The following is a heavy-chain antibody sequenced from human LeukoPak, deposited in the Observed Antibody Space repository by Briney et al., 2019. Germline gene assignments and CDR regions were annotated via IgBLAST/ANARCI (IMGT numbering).Heavy chain of an antibody. V-gene: IGHV4-4*07. D-gene: IGHD5-12*01. CDR3: ASGSSGYDP. Sequence: PSETLSLTCTVSGGSISNYYWSWIRQPAGKGPEWIGRIYSSGTTIYNPSLKSRVTMSVDTSKNQFSLKLSSVTAADTAVYFCASGSSGYDPWGQGTLVTVSS. J-gene: IGHJ5*02. CDR2: IYSSGTT. CDR1: GGSISNYY.